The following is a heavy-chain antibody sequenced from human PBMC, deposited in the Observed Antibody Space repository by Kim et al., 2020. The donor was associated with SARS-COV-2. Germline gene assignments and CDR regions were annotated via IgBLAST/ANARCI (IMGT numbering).Heavy chain of an antibody. D-gene: IGHD1-26*01. J-gene: IGHJ4*02. Sequence: KLYSPSLTSRLTITKDTSKNQVVLTMTNMDPVDTATYYCAHRWELRQFDYWGQGTLVTVSS. CDR2: K. CDR3: AHRWELRQFDY. V-gene: IGHV2-5*01.